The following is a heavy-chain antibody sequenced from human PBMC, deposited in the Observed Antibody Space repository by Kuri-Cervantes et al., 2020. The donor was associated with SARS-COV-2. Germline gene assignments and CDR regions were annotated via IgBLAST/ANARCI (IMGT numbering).Heavy chain of an antibody. Sequence: GSLRLSCTVSGASISSSYWSWIRQPPGKGLEWIGEINHSGSTNYNPSLKSRVTISVDTSENQFSLKLSSVTAADTAVYYCARAAAAGNIGGFDYWGQGTLVTVSS. CDR2: INHSGST. D-gene: IGHD6-13*01. CDR1: GASISSSY. CDR3: ARAAAAGNIGGFDY. J-gene: IGHJ4*02. V-gene: IGHV4-34*01.